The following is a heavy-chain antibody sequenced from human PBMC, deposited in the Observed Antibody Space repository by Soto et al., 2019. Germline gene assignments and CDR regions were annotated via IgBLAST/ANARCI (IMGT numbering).Heavy chain of an antibody. CDR3: ARSHPKVGAADSDY. D-gene: IGHD1-26*01. CDR2: IWYDGSNK. V-gene: IGHV3-33*08. CDR1: GFTFSSYS. J-gene: IGHJ4*02. Sequence: GGSLRLSCAASGFTFSSYSMHWVRQAPGKGLEWVAVIWYDGSNKYYADSVKGRFTISRDNSKNTLYLQMNSLRAEDTAVYYCARSHPKVGAADSDYWGQGTLVTVSS.